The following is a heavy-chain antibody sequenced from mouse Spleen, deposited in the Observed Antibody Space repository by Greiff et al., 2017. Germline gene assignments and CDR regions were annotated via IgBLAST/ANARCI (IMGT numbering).Heavy chain of an antibody. Sequence: VMLVESGPGLVAPSQSLSITCTVSGFSLTGYGVNWVRQPPGKGLEWLGMIWGDGSTDYNSALKSRLSISKDNSKSQVFLKMNSLQTDDTARYYCAREEYGNYDAMDYWGQGTSVTVSS. CDR1: GFSLTGYG. V-gene: IGHV2-6-7*01. D-gene: IGHD2-10*02. CDR3: AREEYGNYDAMDY. J-gene: IGHJ4*01. CDR2: IWGDGST.